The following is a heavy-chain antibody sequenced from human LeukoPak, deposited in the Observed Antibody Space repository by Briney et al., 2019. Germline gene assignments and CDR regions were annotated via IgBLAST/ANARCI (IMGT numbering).Heavy chain of an antibody. J-gene: IGHJ4*02. CDR1: GGSISSYY. Sequence: SETLSLTCTVSGGSISSYYWSWIRQPPGKGLEWIGYIYYSGSTNYNPSLKSRVTISVDTSKNQFSLKLSSVTAADTAVYYCARASFYFDHRRQGTLVTVSA. V-gene: IGHV4-59*01. CDR2: IYYSGST. CDR3: ARASFYFDH. D-gene: IGHD3-10*01.